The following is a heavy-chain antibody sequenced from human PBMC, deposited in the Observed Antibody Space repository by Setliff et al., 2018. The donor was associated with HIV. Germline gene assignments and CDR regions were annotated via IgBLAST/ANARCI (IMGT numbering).Heavy chain of an antibody. V-gene: IGHV3-74*01. J-gene: IGHJ4*02. CDR2: MNADGSST. CDR1: GFSFSSYW. D-gene: IGHD3-22*01. Sequence: GGSLRLSCAASGFSFSSYWMHWVRQAPGKGLVWVFGMNADGSSTRYADSVKGRFTISRDNAKNMLYLQMNSLSADDTAVYYCVRGSGYYYFDNWGQGALVTVSS. CDR3: VRGSGYYYFDN.